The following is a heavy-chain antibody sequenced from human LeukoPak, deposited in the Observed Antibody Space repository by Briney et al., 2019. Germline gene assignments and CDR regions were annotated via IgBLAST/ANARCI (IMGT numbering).Heavy chain of an antibody. V-gene: IGHV3-9*01. CDR1: GFTFDDYA. CDR2: ISWNSGSI. D-gene: IGHD2-8*01. Sequence: PGRSLRLSCAASGFTFDDYAMHWDRRAPGKGLEWVSGISWNSGSIGYADSVKGRFTISRDNAKNSLYLQMNSLRAEDTALYYCAKDIYCTNGVCYRGGPYYYYGMDVWGQGTTVTVSS. CDR3: AKDIYCTNGVCYRGGPYYYYGMDV. J-gene: IGHJ6*02.